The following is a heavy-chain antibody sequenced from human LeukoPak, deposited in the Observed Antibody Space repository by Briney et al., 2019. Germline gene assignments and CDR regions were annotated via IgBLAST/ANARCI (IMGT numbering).Heavy chain of an antibody. J-gene: IGHJ4*02. V-gene: IGHV3-33*01. CDR3: ARAVGPFDY. D-gene: IGHD1-26*01. CDR1: GFTFSSYG. CDR2: IWYGGSNK. Sequence: GGSLRLSCAASGFTFSSYGMHWVRQAPGKGLEWVAVIWYGGSNKYYADSVKGRFTISRDNSKNTLYLQMTSLRVEDTAVYYCARAVGPFDYWGRGTLVTVSS.